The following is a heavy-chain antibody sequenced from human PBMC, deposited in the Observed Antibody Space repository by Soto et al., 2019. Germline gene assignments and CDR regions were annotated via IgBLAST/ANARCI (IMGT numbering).Heavy chain of an antibody. Sequence: EVQLVESGGGLVQPGGSLRLSCAASGFTFSNYAMHWVRQAPGKGLEYVSAISNNGGSTYYANSVKGRFIISRDNSKNTLYLQMGSLRAEDMAVYYCARDEAYSSGWYTIDYWGQGTLVTVSS. CDR2: ISNNGGST. J-gene: IGHJ4*02. D-gene: IGHD6-19*01. V-gene: IGHV3-64*01. CDR3: ARDEAYSSGWYTIDY. CDR1: GFTFSNYA.